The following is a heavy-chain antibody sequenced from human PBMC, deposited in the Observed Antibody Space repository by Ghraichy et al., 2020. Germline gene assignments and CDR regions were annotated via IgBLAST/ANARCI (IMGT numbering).Heavy chain of an antibody. CDR2: IDWDDDK. CDR1: GFSLSTSGMC. V-gene: IGHV2-70*11. D-gene: IGHD5-24*01. Sequence: GPTLVKPTQTLTLTCTFSGFSLSTSGMCVSWIRQPPGKALEWLARIDWDDDKYYSTSLKTRLTISKDTSKNQVVLTMTNMDPVDTATYYCARTSAARDGYNYVELYYFDYWGQGTLVTVSS. CDR3: ARTSAARDGYNYVELYYFDY. J-gene: IGHJ4*02.